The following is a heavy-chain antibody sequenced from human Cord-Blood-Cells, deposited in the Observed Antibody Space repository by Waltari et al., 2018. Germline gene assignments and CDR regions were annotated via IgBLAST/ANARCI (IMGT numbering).Heavy chain of an antibody. CDR2: IIPIFGTA. CDR3: ARRYSGYDRWGYFDY. D-gene: IGHD5-12*01. J-gene: IGHJ4*02. CDR1: GGTFSSYA. Sequence: QVQLVQSGAEVKKPGSSVKVSCKASGGTFSSYAISWVRQAPGQGLEWMGGIIPIFGTANDAQKFQGRVTITADESTSTAYMELNSLRSEDTAVYYCARRYSGYDRWGYFDYWGQGTLVTVSS. V-gene: IGHV1-69*01.